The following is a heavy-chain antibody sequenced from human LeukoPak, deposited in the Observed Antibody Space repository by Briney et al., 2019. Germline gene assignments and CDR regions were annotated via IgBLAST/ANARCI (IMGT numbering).Heavy chain of an antibody. J-gene: IGHJ4*02. V-gene: IGHV3-23*01. D-gene: IGHD4-23*01. CDR1: GFTFSSYG. CDR2: ITGSGDST. Sequence: GGSLRLSCAASGFTFSSYGMSWVRQAPGKGLEWVSAITGSGDSTYYADSVKGRFTISRDNSKNTLYLQMNSLRAEDTAVYYCAKDYATVGDYDYWGQGTLVAVSS. CDR3: AKDYATVGDYDY.